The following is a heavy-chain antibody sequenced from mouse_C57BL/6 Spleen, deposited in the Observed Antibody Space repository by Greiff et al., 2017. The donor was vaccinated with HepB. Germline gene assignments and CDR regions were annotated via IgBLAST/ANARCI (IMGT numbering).Heavy chain of an antibody. J-gene: IGHJ3*01. V-gene: IGHV5-4*01. CDR1: GFTFSSYA. CDR2: ISDGGSYT. D-gene: IGHD4-1*01. CDR3: ARDPKTGTWFAY. Sequence: EVKLMESGGGLVKPGGSLKLSCAASGFTFSSYAMSWVRQTPEKRLEWVATISDGGSYTYYPDNVKGRFTISRDNAKNNLYLQMSHLKSEDTAMYYCARDPKTGTWFAYWGQGTLVTVSA.